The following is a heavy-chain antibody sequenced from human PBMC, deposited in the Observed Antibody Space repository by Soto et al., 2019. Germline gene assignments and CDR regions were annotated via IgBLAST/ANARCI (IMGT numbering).Heavy chain of an antibody. J-gene: IGHJ5*02. V-gene: IGHV1-18*01. CDR1: GYTFTNYG. Sequence: SVKEGCKGSGYTFTNYGISWVRQAAGQGLEWMGWISAYNGNTNYAQKLQGRATMTTDPSTSTAYMELRRLRSDDTAVYYCAAVFGYCSGGSCYRYNWFDPWG. D-gene: IGHD2-15*01. CDR2: ISAYNGNT. CDR3: AAVFGYCSGGSCYRYNWFDP.